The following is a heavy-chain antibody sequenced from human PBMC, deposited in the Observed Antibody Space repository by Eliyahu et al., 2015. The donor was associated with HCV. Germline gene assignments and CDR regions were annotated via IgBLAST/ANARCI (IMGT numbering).Heavy chain of an antibody. CDR3: ARAGYDSSHSYFDY. J-gene: IGHJ4*02. CDR2: INVGNGNA. D-gene: IGHD3-22*01. V-gene: IGHV1-3*01. CDR1: GYSFTSYA. Sequence: QVQLVQSGAEVKKSGASVKVSCKASGYSFTSYAMHWVRQAPGQGXEWMGWINVGNGNAKYSQKFQGRVTIIRDTSASTGYMDLSSLRSEDTAVYYCARAGYDSSHSYFDYWGQGTLVTVSS.